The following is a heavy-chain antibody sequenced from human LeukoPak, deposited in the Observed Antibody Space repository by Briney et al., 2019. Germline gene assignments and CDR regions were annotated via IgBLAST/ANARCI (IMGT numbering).Heavy chain of an antibody. CDR2: VSYDITRT. CDR1: GFTFSSYA. J-gene: IGHJ6*04. CDR3: ARPGCGGNCYYRMDV. Sequence: PGGSLRLSCAASGFTFSSYAMTGVRQAPGKGLEWISAVSYDITRTFYADSVKGRFAISRDNSRNTLFLQMNSLRADDTAVYYCARPGCGGNCYYRMDVWGKGTTVTVSS. V-gene: IGHV3-23*01. D-gene: IGHD2-21*01.